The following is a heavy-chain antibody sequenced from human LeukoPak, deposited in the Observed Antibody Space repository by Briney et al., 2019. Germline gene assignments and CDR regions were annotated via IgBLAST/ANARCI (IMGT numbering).Heavy chain of an antibody. J-gene: IGHJ4*02. D-gene: IGHD3-22*01. CDR3: AESNYDMGLD. V-gene: IGHV4-39*01. CDR1: GGSISSSSYY. Sequence: PSETLSLTCTVSGGSISSSSYYWGWIRQPPGKGLEWIGSIYYSGSTSYNPSLKSRVTISVDTSKNQFSLKLSSVTAADTAVYYCAESNYDMGLDWGQGTLVTVSS. CDR2: IYYSGST.